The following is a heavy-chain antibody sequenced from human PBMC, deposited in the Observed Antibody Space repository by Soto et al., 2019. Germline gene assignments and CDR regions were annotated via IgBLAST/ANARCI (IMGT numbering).Heavy chain of an antibody. Sequence: GASVKVSCKASGGTFSSYAISWVRQAPGQGLEWMGRIIPICGRTNYAQKFQGRVTMTGDASTSTVYMELSSLRSEDTAVYYCARVFAVKDAFDIWGQGTMVTVSS. CDR3: ARVFAVKDAFDI. CDR2: IIPICGRT. V-gene: IGHV1-69*13. D-gene: IGHD3-3*01. J-gene: IGHJ3*02. CDR1: GGTFSSYA.